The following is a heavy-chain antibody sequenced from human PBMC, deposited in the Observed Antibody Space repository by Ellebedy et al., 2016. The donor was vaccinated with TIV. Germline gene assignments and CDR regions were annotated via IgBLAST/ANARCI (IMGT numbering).Heavy chain of an antibody. CDR1: GFNFTNAW. V-gene: IGHV3-15*01. D-gene: IGHD3-10*02. CDR3: VKDSGVRGLTNEFDY. J-gene: IGHJ4*02. CDR2: MKSSSDGGAR. Sequence: GESLKISXTGSGFNFTNAWMSWVRQAPGKGLEWVGRMKSSSDGGARDYAAPVRGRFSISRDNSKNTLYLQMNSLSAEDTAVYYCVKDSGVRGLTNEFDYWGQGTLVTVSS.